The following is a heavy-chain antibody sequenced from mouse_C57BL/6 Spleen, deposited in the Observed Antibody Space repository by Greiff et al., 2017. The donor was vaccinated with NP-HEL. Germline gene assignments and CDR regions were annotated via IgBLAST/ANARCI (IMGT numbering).Heavy chain of an antibody. V-gene: IGHV14-4*01. D-gene: IGHD2-2*01. CDR3: TMVGYEDY. Sequence: EVQLQQSGAELVRPGASVKLSCTASGFNIKDDYMHWVKQRPEQGLEWIGWIDPENGDTEYASKFQGKATITADTSSNTAYLQLSSLTSEDTAVYYCTMVGYEDYGGQGTLVTVSA. CDR2: IDPENGDT. CDR1: GFNIKDDY. J-gene: IGHJ3*01.